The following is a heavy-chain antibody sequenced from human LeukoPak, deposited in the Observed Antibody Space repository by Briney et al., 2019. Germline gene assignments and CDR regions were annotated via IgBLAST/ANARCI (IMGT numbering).Heavy chain of an antibody. CDR1: GFTFSSYA. J-gene: IGHJ5*02. V-gene: IGHV4-34*01. Sequence: PGGSLRLSCAASGFTFSSYAMSWVRQAPGKGLEWIGEINHSGSTNYNPSLKSRVTISVDTSKNQFSLKLSSVTAADTAVYYCARGRISYVWGSYRSNWFDPWGQGTLVTVSS. CDR3: ARGRISYVWGSYRSNWFDP. D-gene: IGHD3-16*02. CDR2: INHSGST.